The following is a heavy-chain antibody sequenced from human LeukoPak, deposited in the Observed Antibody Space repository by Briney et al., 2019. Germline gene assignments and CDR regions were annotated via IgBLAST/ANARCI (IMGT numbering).Heavy chain of an antibody. Sequence: PGGSLRLSCAASGFTFSSYGMSWVRQAPGKGLEWVSAISGSGGSTYYADSVKGRFTISRDNSKNTLYLQMNSLRAEDTAVYYCAKGSWFGEKIGPFDYWGQGTLVTVSS. D-gene: IGHD3-10*01. J-gene: IGHJ4*02. V-gene: IGHV3-23*01. CDR2: ISGSGGST. CDR1: GFTFSSYG. CDR3: AKGSWFGEKIGPFDY.